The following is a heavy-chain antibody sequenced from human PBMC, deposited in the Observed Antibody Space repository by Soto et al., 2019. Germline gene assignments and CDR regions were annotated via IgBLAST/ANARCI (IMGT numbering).Heavy chain of an antibody. V-gene: IGHV1-69*13. J-gene: IGHJ5*02. D-gene: IGHD3-22*01. CDR2: VIPIFGTA. CDR1: GGTFSSYA. Sequence: SVKVSCKASGGTFSSYAISWVRQAPGQGLEWMGGVIPIFGTANYAQKFQGRVTITADESTSTAYMELSSLRSEDTAVYYCAREKGIYYDSSGYTPVNWFDPWGQGTLVTVSS. CDR3: AREKGIYYDSSGYTPVNWFDP.